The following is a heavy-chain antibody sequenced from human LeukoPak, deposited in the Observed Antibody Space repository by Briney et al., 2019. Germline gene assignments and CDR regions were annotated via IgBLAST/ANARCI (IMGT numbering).Heavy chain of an antibody. D-gene: IGHD2-15*01. CDR3: ARDQEGYCSGGSCYDLGWFDP. Sequence: ASVKVSCKASGYTSTSYYMHWVRQAPGQGLEWMGIINPSGGSTTYAQKFQGRVTMTRDMSTSTIYMELTSLRSEDTAVYYCARDQEGYCSGGSCYDLGWFDPWGQGTLVTVSS. V-gene: IGHV1-46*01. J-gene: IGHJ5*02. CDR1: GYTSTSYY. CDR2: INPSGGST.